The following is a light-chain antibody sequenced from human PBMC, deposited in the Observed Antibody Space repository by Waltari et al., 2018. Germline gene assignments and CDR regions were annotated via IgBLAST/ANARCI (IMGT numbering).Light chain of an antibody. V-gene: IGKV3-15*01. Sequence: EIVMKQYPATLSVSTGERANISCMASQRVSLKLAWYQHKPGQAPSLLIDGASNRATGIPARFSGRGSGTEFTRTISSLQSEDFAVYYCQQYNNLPLWTYVHGTKVGIK. CDR2: GAS. CDR1: QRVSLK. J-gene: IGKJ1*01. CDR3: QQYNNLPLWT.